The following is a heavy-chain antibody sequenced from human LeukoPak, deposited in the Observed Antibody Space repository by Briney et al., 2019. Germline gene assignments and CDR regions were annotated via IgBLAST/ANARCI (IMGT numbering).Heavy chain of an antibody. V-gene: IGHV3-48*02. Sequence: TGGSLRLSCAASGFTFSNYDMNWVRQPPGKGLEWVSYITSSSRTINYADSVKGRFTVSRDNAKNSLFLQMDSLRDEDTAVYYCARPTTVALDYWGQGTLVTVSS. CDR3: ARPTTVALDY. CDR2: ITSSSRTI. D-gene: IGHD4-23*01. CDR1: GFTFSNYD. J-gene: IGHJ4*02.